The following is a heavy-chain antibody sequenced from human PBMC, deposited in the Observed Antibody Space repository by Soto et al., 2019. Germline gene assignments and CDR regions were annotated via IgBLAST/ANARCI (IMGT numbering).Heavy chain of an antibody. Sequence: SVKVSCKASGYTFTSYGISWVRQAPGQGLEWMGGIIPMFGTANYAQRFQDRGTITADESTSTAYMELSSLRSEDPAVYYCARDPDYVRPWGQGTLATVSS. CDR1: GYTFTSYG. J-gene: IGHJ5*02. CDR2: IIPMFGTA. D-gene: IGHD3-16*01. V-gene: IGHV1-69*13. CDR3: ARDPDYVRP.